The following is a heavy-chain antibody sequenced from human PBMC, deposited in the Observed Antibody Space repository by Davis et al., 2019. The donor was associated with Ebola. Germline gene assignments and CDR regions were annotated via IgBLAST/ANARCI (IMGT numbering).Heavy chain of an antibody. CDR1: GYTLTELS. D-gene: IGHD2-2*02. CDR3: ARDGSVAAIELDY. Sequence: ASVKVSCKVSGYTLTELSIHWVRQAPGKGLEWMGSFDPEDGEAIYAQKFQDRVIVTEDTSTDTAYMELSSLRSDDTAVYYCARDGSVAAIELDYWGQGTLVTVSS. J-gene: IGHJ4*02. V-gene: IGHV1-24*01. CDR2: FDPEDGEA.